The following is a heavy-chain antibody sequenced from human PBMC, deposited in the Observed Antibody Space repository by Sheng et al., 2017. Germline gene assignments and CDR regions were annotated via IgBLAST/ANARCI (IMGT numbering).Heavy chain of an antibody. V-gene: IGHV3-30*18. CDR2: ISYDGSNK. CDR3: AKDLWFGGLDY. D-gene: IGHD3-10*01. CDR1: GFTFSSYG. J-gene: IGHJ4*02. Sequence: QVQLVESGGGVVQPGRSLRLSCAASGFTFSSYGMHWVRQAPGKGLEWVAVISYDGSNKYYADSVKGRFTISRDNSKNTLYLQMNSLRAEDTAVYYCAKDLWFGGLDYWGQGTLVTVSS.